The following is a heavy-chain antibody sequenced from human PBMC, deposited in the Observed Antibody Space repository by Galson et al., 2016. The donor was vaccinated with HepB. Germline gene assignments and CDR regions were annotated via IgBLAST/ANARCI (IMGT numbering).Heavy chain of an antibody. CDR3: ARGRGVDTAMDPSHYFDY. Sequence: SVKVSCKASGYTFTRYYMHWVRQAPGQGLEWMGIINPSGGTTSYTQKFQGRVTMTRGTSTSTVYMELSSLRSEDTAVYYCARGRGVDTAMDPSHYFDYWGQGTLVTVSS. D-gene: IGHD5-18*01. CDR1: GYTFTRYY. CDR2: INPSGGTT. V-gene: IGHV1-46*01. J-gene: IGHJ4*02.